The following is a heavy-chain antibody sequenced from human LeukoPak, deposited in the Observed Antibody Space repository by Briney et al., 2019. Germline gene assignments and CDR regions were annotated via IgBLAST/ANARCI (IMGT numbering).Heavy chain of an antibody. CDR1: GGSISRYY. CDR3: ARTVAGKLVFDD. V-gene: IGHV4-4*07. Sequence: PSETLSLTCNVSGGSISRYYWSWIRQPAGKGLEWIGRIYSSGSTNYNPSLKSRVTMSVDTSKNQFSLKLSSVTAADTAMYYCARTVAGKLVFDDWGQGALVTVS. J-gene: IGHJ4*02. CDR2: IYSSGST. D-gene: IGHD6-19*01.